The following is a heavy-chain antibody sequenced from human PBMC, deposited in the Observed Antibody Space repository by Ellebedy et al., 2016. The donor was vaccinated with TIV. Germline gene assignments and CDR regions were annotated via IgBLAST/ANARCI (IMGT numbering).Heavy chain of an antibody. J-gene: IGHJ4*02. CDR1: GFNSSPYA. D-gene: IGHD1-1*01. CDR3: ARSTRIGTTGAYFDN. CDR2: ISSDGTIK. V-gene: IGHV3-30*03. Sequence: GGSLRLXXAASGFNSSPYAMHWVRQAPGKGLEWVAVISSDGTIKDYADSVKGRFIISRDNSKNTLYLQMNSLRVEDTAVYYCARSTRIGTTGAYFDNWGQGTLVTVSS.